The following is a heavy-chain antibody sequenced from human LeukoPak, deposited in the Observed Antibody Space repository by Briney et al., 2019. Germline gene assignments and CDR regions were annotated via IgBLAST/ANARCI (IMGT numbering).Heavy chain of an antibody. V-gene: IGHV5-51*01. Sequence: GESLKISCRGSGYSFTSYWIGWVRQMPGKGLEWMGIIYPGDSETRYSPSFQGQVTISADKSISTAYLLWSSLKASDTAVYYCARRGTGGELIHYSPGHMDVWGKGTTVTVSS. CDR3: ARRGTGGELIHYSPGHMDV. CDR2: IYPGDSET. J-gene: IGHJ6*03. CDR1: GYSFTSYW. D-gene: IGHD3-10*01.